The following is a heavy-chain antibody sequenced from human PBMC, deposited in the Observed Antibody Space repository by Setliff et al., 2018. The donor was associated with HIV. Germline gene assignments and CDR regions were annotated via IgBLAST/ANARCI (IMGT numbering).Heavy chain of an antibody. CDR2: IFYSGNT. V-gene: IGHV4-39*07. Sequence: SETLSLTCTVSGASISSSSYHWGWIRQPPGKELEWIGTIFYSGNTYHNPSLKSRVTMSVDTSKNQVSLKLTSVTAEDTAVFYCARGVHCTSTTCYPSFYFDYWGQGIMVTVSS. J-gene: IGHJ4*02. CDR1: GASISSSSYH. CDR3: ARGVHCTSTTCYPSFYFDY. D-gene: IGHD2-2*01.